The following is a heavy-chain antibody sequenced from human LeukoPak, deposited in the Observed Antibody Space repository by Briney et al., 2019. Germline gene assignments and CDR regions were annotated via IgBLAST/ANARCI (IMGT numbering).Heavy chain of an antibody. D-gene: IGHD6-19*01. CDR1: GFLFSGSA. J-gene: IGHJ3*02. CDR3: AAEMEQWPEGYALDI. CDR2: IRSRANNYAT. V-gene: IGHV3-73*01. Sequence: GGSLRLSCAASGFLFSGSALHRVRQASGKGLEWVGRIRSRANNYATAYAASVEGRFTISRDDSKNSAYLQMNSLKTEDTAVYHCAAEMEQWPEGYALDIWGQGTMITVSS.